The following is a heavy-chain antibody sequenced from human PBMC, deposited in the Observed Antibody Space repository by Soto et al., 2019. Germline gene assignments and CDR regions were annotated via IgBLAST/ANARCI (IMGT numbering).Heavy chain of an antibody. CDR3: AITAPGDYFDY. J-gene: IGHJ4*02. V-gene: IGHV1-2*02. Sequence: ASVKVSCKASGYTFTGYYMHCVRQAPGQGLEWMGWINPNSGGTNFAQNFRGRVTMTRDTSISTAYMELSRLRSDDTAVYYCAITAPGDYFDYWGQGTLVTVSS. CDR2: INPNSGGT. D-gene: IGHD5-18*01. CDR1: GYTFTGYY.